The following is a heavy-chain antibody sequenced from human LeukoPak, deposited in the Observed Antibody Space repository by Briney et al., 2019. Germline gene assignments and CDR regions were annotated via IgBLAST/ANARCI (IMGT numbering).Heavy chain of an antibody. V-gene: IGHV1-2*04. J-gene: IGHJ3*02. Sequence: GASVKVSCKASGYTFTGYYMHWVRQAPGQGLEWMGWINPNSGGTNYAQKFQGWVTMTRDTSISTAYMELSRLRSDDMAVYYCARGYSSGWYGPPGAFDIWGQGTMVTVSS. CDR2: INPNSGGT. CDR3: ARGYSSGWYGPPGAFDI. D-gene: IGHD6-19*01. CDR1: GYTFTGYY.